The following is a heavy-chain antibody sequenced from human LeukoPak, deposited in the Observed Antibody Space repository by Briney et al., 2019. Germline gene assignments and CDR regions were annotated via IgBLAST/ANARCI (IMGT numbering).Heavy chain of an antibody. Sequence: ASVKVSCKAFGYTFTSNYMHWVRQAPGQGPEWMGVISPSGGSTTYAQKFQGRVTLTRDMSTSTDYLELSSLRSEDTAVYYCATVRYDYGDYGRSYYYMDVWGKGTTVTISS. CDR1: GYTFTSNY. V-gene: IGHV1-46*01. CDR2: ISPSGGST. J-gene: IGHJ6*03. D-gene: IGHD4-17*01. CDR3: ATVRYDYGDYGRSYYYMDV.